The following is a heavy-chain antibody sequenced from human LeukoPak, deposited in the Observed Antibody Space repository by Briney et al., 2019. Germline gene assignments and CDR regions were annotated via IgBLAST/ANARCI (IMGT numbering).Heavy chain of an antibody. J-gene: IGHJ5*02. V-gene: IGHV3-15*07. CDR3: ATDFYDST. CDR1: GFTFSNAW. Sequence: GGSLRLSCATSGFTFSNAWMNWVRQAPGKGLEWVGRIRSNSDGGTIDYAAPVKGRFTLSRDDSKTTLYLQMNSLQTEDTAAYYCATDFYDSTWGQGTLVTVSS. D-gene: IGHD3-22*01. CDR2: IRSNSDGGTI.